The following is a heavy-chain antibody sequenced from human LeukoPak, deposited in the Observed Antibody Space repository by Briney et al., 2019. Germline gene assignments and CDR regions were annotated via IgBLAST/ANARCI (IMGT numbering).Heavy chain of an antibody. Sequence: PSETLSLTCTVSGGSISSYYWSWIRQPAGKGLEWIGRIYTSGSTNYNPSLKSRVTMSVDTSKNQFSLKLSSVTAADTAVYYCARAGTSLVLRFLEWLDPHYYMDVWGKGTTVTVSS. V-gene: IGHV4-4*07. CDR3: ARAGTSLVLRFLEWLDPHYYMDV. CDR1: GGSISSYY. D-gene: IGHD3-3*01. CDR2: IYTSGST. J-gene: IGHJ6*03.